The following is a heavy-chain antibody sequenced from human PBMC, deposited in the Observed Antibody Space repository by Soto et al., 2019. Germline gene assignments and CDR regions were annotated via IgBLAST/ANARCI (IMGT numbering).Heavy chain of an antibody. CDR1: GFTFSSYG. CDR3: AKRPLAYCGGDCYSGFDY. J-gene: IGHJ4*02. CDR2: ISYDGSNK. V-gene: IGHV3-30*18. Sequence: PGGSLRLSCAASGFTFSSYGMHWVRQAPGKGLEWVAVISYDGSNKYYADSVKGRFTISRDNSKNTLYLQMNSLRAEDTAVYYCAKRPLAYCGGDCYSGFDYWGQGTLVTVSS. D-gene: IGHD2-21*02.